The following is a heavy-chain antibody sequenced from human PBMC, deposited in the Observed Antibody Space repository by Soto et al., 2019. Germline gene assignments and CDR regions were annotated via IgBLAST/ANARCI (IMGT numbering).Heavy chain of an antibody. D-gene: IGHD3-9*01. Sequence: SETLSLTCTVSGASISGYHWGWIRQPPGKGLEWIGYMSYTRSTNYSPSLKSRVTMSVDTSKNQFSLKLNSVTAADTAMYYCARAFSFDWYIYYFVYWGQGPLVTVSS. CDR3: ARAFSFDWYIYYFVY. J-gene: IGHJ4*02. V-gene: IGHV4-59*08. CDR1: GASISGYH. CDR2: MSYTRST.